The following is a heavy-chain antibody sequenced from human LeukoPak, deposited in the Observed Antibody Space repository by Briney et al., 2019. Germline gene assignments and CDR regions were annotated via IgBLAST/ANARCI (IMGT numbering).Heavy chain of an antibody. D-gene: IGHD4-17*01. CDR2: ISGSGGST. Sequence: GGSLRLSCAASGFTFSGYAMSWVRQAPGKGLEWVSAISGSGGSTYYADSVKGRFTISRDNAKNSLYLQMNSLRAEDTAVYYCAADYGASKVFDYWGQGTLVTVSS. CDR1: GFTFSGYA. V-gene: IGHV3-23*01. J-gene: IGHJ4*02. CDR3: AADYGASKVFDY.